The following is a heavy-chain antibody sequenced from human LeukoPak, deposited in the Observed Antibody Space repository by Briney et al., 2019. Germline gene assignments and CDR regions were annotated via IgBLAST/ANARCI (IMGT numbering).Heavy chain of an antibody. V-gene: IGHV4-34*01. Sequence: SETLSLTCAVYGGSFSGYYWSWIRQPPGKGLEWIGEINHSGSTNYSPSLKSRVTISVDTSKKQFSLNLSSVTAADTAVYYCARGGDGYNYHNRYFDLWGRGTLVTVSS. CDR1: GGSFSGYY. J-gene: IGHJ2*01. CDR2: INHSGST. D-gene: IGHD5-24*01. CDR3: ARGGDGYNYHNRYFDL.